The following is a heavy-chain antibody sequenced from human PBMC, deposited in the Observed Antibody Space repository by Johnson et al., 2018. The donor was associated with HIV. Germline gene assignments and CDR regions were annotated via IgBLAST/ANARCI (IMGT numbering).Heavy chain of an antibody. D-gene: IGHD3-22*01. J-gene: IGHJ3*02. CDR3: ARDRGYWDAFDI. Sequence: MQLVESGGGLVQPGGSLRLSCAASGFTFDDYGMSWVRQAPGKGLEWVSGINWNGGSAAYADSVKGRFSISRDNAKHSLYLQMNSLRAEDTAVYYCARDRGYWDAFDIWGQGTMVTVSS. CDR2: INWNGGSA. V-gene: IGHV3-20*04. CDR1: GFTFDDYG.